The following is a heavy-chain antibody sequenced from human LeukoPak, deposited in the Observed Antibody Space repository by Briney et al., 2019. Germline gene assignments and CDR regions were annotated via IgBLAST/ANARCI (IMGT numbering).Heavy chain of an antibody. CDR2: IYTSGST. CDR1: GYSISSGYY. CDR3: ARSERGYFLFDY. V-gene: IGHV4-38-2*01. Sequence: PSETLSLTCAVSGYSISSGYYWGWIRQPPGKGLEWIGSIYTSGSTNYNPSLKSRVTISVDTSKNQFSLKLSSVTAADTAVYYCARSERGYFLFDYWGQGTLVTVSS. D-gene: IGHD2/OR15-2a*01. J-gene: IGHJ4*02.